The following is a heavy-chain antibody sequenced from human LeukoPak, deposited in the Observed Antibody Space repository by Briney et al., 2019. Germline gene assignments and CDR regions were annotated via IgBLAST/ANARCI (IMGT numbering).Heavy chain of an antibody. J-gene: IGHJ4*02. Sequence: SETLSLTCAVYGGSFSGYYWSWIRQPPGKGLEWIGEINHSGSTNYNPSLKSRVTISVDTSKNQFSLKLSSVTAADTAVYYCARAPTYILPRYSGGWYHLNYFDYWGQGTLVTVSS. CDR2: INHSGST. D-gene: IGHD6-19*01. V-gene: IGHV4-34*01. CDR1: GGSFSGYY. CDR3: ARAPTYILPRYSGGWYHLNYFDY.